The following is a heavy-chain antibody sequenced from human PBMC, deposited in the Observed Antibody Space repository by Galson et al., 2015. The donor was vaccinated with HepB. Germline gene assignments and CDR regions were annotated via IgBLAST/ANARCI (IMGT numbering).Heavy chain of an antibody. CDR1: GFTFSNAW. J-gene: IGHJ4*02. CDR3: TTDPLASGPDY. CDR2: IKSKTDGGTT. V-gene: IGHV3-15*01. D-gene: IGHD6-19*01. Sequence: SLRLSCAASGFTFSNAWMSWVRQAPGKGLEWVGRIKSKTDGGTTDYAAPVKGRFTISRDDSKNTLYLQMNSLKTEDTAVYYCTTDPLASGPDYWGQGTLVTVSS.